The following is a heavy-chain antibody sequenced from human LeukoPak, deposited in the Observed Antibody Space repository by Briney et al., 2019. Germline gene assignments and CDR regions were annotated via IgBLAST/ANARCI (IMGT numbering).Heavy chain of an antibody. CDR3: ARGSTVTTRPA. CDR2: IGSGSNTI. D-gene: IGHD4-17*01. V-gene: IGHV3-48*01. CDR1: GFTFSNYN. J-gene: IGHJ5*02. Sequence: PGGSLRLSCAASGFTFSNYNMNWVRQAPGKGLEWISYIGSGSNTINYADPVKGRFTISRDNAKNSLYLQMNSLRVEDTAVYYCARGSTVTTRPAWGQGTLVTVSA.